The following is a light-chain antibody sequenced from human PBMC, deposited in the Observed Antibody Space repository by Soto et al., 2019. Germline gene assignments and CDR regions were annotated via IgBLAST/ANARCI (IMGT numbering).Light chain of an antibody. CDR1: QSLLHSNGYNY. Sequence: EIVMTQSPLSLPVTPGEPASISCRSSQSLLHSNGYNYLDWYLQKPGQSPQLLIYLGSNRASGVPDRFSASGSGTDFTLKISRVEAEDVGVYYCMQALQTPITFGQGTRLEIK. CDR2: LGS. V-gene: IGKV2-28*01. CDR3: MQALQTPIT. J-gene: IGKJ5*01.